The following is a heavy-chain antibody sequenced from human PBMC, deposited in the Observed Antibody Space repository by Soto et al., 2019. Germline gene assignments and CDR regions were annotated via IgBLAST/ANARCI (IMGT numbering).Heavy chain of an antibody. CDR1: GDSVSSNSAA. J-gene: IGHJ4*02. Sequence: PSQTLSLTCAISGDSVSSNSAAWNWIRQSPSRGLEWLGRTYYRSKWFNEYALSVKSRISINADTSKNQFSLQLSSVTLEDTAVYYCVRDGGGSGRTDFQYWGQGTLVTVSS. CDR2: TYYRSKWFN. V-gene: IGHV6-1*01. CDR3: VRDGGGSGRTDFQY. D-gene: IGHD3-3*01.